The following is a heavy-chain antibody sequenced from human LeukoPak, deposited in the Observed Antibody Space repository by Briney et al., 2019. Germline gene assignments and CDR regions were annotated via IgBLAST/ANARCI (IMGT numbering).Heavy chain of an antibody. V-gene: IGHV4-4*02. D-gene: IGHD2-15*01. J-gene: IGHJ4*02. CDR1: GGSISSSNW. CDR2: IYHSGST. CDR3: AAQGYCSGGSCYSFDY. Sequence: PSGTLSLTCAVSGGSISSSNWWSWVRQPPGKGLEWIGEIYHSGSTNYNPSLKSRVTISVDKSKNQFSLKLSSVTAADTAVYYCAAQGYCSGGSCYSFDYWGQGTLVTVSS.